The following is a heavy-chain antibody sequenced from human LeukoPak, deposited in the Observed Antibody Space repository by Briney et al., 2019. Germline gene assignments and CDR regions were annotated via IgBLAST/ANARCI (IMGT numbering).Heavy chain of an antibody. J-gene: IGHJ4*02. CDR2: IRYDGSNK. CDR1: GFIFSNYK. Sequence: GRSLRLSCAASGFIFSNYKMNWVRQAPGKGLEWVAFIRYDGSNKYYADSVKGRFTISRDNAKNTLYLQMNSPRAEDTAVYYCARTNIGYSYAPYWGQGTLVTVSS. D-gene: IGHD5-18*01. CDR3: ARTNIGYSYAPY. V-gene: IGHV3-33*08.